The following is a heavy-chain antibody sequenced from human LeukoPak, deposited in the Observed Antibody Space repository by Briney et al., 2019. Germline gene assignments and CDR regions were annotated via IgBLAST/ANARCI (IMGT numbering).Heavy chain of an antibody. V-gene: IGHV3-66*04. CDR2: IYGGNRT. CDR3: ARLTSGNGLDV. J-gene: IGHJ6*02. CDR1: GFTVSNNY. D-gene: IGHD3-3*01. Sequence: GGSLRLSCAASGFTVSNNYMTWVRQAPGKGLEWVSVIYGGNRTKYADSVKGRFIISRDNSKNTLLFQMNSLRAEDTAVYYCARLTSGNGLDVWGQGTTVTVS.